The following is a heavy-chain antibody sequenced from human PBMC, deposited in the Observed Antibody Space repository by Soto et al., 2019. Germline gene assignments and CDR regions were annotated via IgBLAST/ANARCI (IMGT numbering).Heavy chain of an antibody. CDR2: TYYRTRWYY. V-gene: IGHV6-1*01. J-gene: IGHJ6*03. D-gene: IGHD1-7*01. CDR3: AGTTSHYWYYMDV. CDR1: GDSVSSNSAA. Sequence: PSQTLSLTCVISGDSVSSNSAAWNWIRQSPSRGLERLGRTYYRTRWYYDYAVSVRSRITVNPDTSKNQFSLQLTSVTPEDTAVYYCAGTTSHYWYYMDVWGKGTTVTVSS.